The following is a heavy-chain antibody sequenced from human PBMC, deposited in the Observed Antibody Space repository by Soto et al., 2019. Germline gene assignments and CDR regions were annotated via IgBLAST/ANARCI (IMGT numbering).Heavy chain of an antibody. CDR3: AASPRYNWTPFDY. V-gene: IGHV4-61*01. CDR1: GGSVSSGSYY. J-gene: IGHJ4*02. D-gene: IGHD1-20*01. CDR2: IYYSGST. Sequence: SETLSLTCTVSGGSVSSGSYYWSWIRQPRGRGREWIGYIYYSGSTNYNPSLKSRVTISVDTSKNQFSLKLSSVTAADTAVYYCAASPRYNWTPFDYWGQGTLVTVS.